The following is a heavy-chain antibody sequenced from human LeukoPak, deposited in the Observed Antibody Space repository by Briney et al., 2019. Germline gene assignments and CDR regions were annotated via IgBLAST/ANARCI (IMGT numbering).Heavy chain of an antibody. V-gene: IGHV1-18*01. D-gene: IGHD3-10*01. CDR3: ARDNPPGSLTN. Sequence: GSSVKVSCTASGGTFSSYAISWVRQAPGQGLEWMGWISAYNGNTNYAQKLQGRVTMTTDTSTSTAYMELRSLRSDDTAVYYCARDNPPGSLTNWGQGTLVTVSS. CDR2: ISAYNGNT. J-gene: IGHJ4*02. CDR1: GGTFSSYA.